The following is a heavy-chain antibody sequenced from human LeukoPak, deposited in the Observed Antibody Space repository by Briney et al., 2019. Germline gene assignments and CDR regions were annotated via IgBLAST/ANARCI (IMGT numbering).Heavy chain of an antibody. V-gene: IGHV4-59*12. Sequence: SETLSLTCTVSGGSISSYYWSWIRQPPGKGLEWIGYIYHSGSTYYNPSLKSRVTISVDRSKNQFSLKLSSVTAADTAVYYCARVNDGWAFDYWGQGTLVTVSS. CDR3: ARVNDGWAFDY. CDR1: GGSISSYY. CDR2: IYHSGST. D-gene: IGHD1-1*01. J-gene: IGHJ4*02.